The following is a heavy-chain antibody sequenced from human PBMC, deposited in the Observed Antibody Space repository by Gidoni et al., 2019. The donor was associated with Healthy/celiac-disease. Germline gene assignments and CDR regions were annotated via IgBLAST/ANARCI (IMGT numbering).Heavy chain of an antibody. CDR3: AKGTLWFGDLFSSILL. J-gene: IGHJ4*02. CDR1: GFTFSSYA. Sequence: QVQLVESGGGVVQPGRSLRLSCAASGFTFSSYAKHWVSQAPGKGLEWVAVISYDGSNKYYADSVKGRFTISRDNSKNTLYLQMNSLRAEDTAVYYCAKGTLWFGDLFSSILLWGQGTLVTVSS. D-gene: IGHD3-10*01. CDR2: ISYDGSNK. V-gene: IGHV3-30*01.